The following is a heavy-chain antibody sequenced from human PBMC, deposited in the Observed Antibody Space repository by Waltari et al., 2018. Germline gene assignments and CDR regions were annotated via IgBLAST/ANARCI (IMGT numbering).Heavy chain of an antibody. Sequence: QVQLQESGPGLVKPSQTLSLTCTVSGGSISSGSYYWSWTRQPAGKGLEWIGRIYTSGSTNSNPALKSRVTISVDTSKNQFFLKLSSVTAADTAVYYCAGFLPGQWLVGGGDYWGQGTLVTVSS. CDR3: AGFLPGQWLVGGGDY. CDR2: IYTSGST. CDR1: GGSISSGSYY. J-gene: IGHJ4*02. V-gene: IGHV4-61*02. D-gene: IGHD6-19*01.